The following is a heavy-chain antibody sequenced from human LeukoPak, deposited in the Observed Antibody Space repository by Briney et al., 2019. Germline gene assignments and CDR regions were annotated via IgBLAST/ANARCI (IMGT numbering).Heavy chain of an antibody. D-gene: IGHD2-8*01. V-gene: IGHV3-30*02. CDR3: AKDRCSNGIGCYYYYMEV. Sequence: GGSLRFSCAASGFTFSSYEMNWVRQAPGKGLEWVAYIQYDRTNEQYAHSVKGRFRISRDNSNNILYLQMNSLRTEDTAVYYCAKDRCSNGIGCYYYYMEVWGKGTTVTISS. CDR2: IQYDRTNE. CDR1: GFTFSSYE. J-gene: IGHJ6*03.